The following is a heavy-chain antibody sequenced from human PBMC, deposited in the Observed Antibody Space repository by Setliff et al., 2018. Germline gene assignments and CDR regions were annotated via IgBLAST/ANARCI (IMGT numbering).Heavy chain of an antibody. CDR1: GYTFTGYY. Sequence: ASVKVSCKASGYTFTGYYMHWVRQAPGQRLEWMGWINAGNGNTKYAQGFTGRFVFSLDTSVSTAYLHISSLKAEDTAVYFCTRADHMVTTTFDYWGQGTLVTVSS. D-gene: IGHD4-17*01. CDR3: TRADHMVTTTFDY. J-gene: IGHJ4*01. V-gene: IGHV7-4-1*02. CDR2: INAGNGNT.